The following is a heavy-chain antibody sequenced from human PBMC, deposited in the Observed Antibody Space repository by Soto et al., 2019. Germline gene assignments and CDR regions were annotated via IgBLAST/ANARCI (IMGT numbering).Heavy chain of an antibody. CDR3: AKGGPFTGGFDP. J-gene: IGHJ5*02. CDR1: GLTLRSYA. D-gene: IGHD3-16*01. V-gene: IGHV3-23*01. CDR2: ISGRSGVP. Sequence: EGQLLQSGGDLVQPGGSLRLSCAGSGLTLRSYAMTWIRQTPEKGLEWVSPISGRSGVPSYADSVNGRLTVSRDNSKNTLYLQMNSLRPDDTAIYYCAKGGPFTGGFDPWGQGTLVTVAS.